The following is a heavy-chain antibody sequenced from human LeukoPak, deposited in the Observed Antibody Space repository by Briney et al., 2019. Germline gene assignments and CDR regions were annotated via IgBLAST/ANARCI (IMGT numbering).Heavy chain of an antibody. CDR3: AMPTMVRGVRGAFDI. J-gene: IGHJ3*02. CDR2: IYPGDSDT. V-gene: IGHV5-51*03. CDR1: GYSFSSYL. Sequence: GESLKISWKAAGYSFSSYLIGGVRQMREKGLEWMGIIYPGDSDTRYSPSLQGQVTISADQSISTAYLQWSSLKASDTAMYYCAMPTMVRGVRGAFDIWGQGTMVTVSS. D-gene: IGHD3-10*01.